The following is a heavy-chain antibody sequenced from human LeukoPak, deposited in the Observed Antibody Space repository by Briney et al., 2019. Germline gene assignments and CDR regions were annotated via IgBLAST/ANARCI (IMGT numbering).Heavy chain of an antibody. CDR2: IYPGDSDT. V-gene: IGHV5-51*01. CDR3: ARHDSITRARNWFDP. CDR1: GYSFTNSW. J-gene: IGHJ5*02. Sequence: GESLKISCKGSGYSFTNSWIGWVRQMPGKGLEWMGIIYPGDSDTRYSPSFQGQVTISADKSISTAYLQWSSLKASGTAIYYCARHDSITRARNWFDPWGQGTLVTVSS. D-gene: IGHD3-10*01.